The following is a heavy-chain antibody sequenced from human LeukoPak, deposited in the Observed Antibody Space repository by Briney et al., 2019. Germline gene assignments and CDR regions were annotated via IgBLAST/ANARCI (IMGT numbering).Heavy chain of an antibody. J-gene: IGHJ5*01. Sequence: PGGSLRLSCAASGFIFSNFEMNWVRQAPGKGLEWVSHISHTGDIKYADSVKGRFTISRDNSKNSQYLQMTSLRAEDTAVYYCARSSGSYRPSDSWGQGILVTVSS. CDR1: GFIFSNFE. CDR3: ARSSGSYRPSDS. D-gene: IGHD3-22*01. CDR2: ISHTGDI. V-gene: IGHV3-48*03.